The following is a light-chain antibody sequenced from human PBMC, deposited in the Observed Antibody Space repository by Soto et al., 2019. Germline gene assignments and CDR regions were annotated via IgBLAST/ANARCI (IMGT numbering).Light chain of an antibody. CDR1: SSNXGAGYD. CDR3: QTYDRSLSGLFV. V-gene: IGLV1-40*01. J-gene: IGLJ1*01. Sequence: QSVLTQPPSVSGAPGQRVTISCTGSSSNXGAGYDVHWYQQLPGTAPKLLIFGNGNRPSGVPDRFSGSKSDTSASLAITGLQAEDEADYYCQTYDRSLSGLFVFGTGTKVTVL. CDR2: GNG.